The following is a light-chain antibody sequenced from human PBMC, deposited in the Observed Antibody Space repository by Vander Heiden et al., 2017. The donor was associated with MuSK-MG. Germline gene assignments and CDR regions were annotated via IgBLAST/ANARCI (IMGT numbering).Light chain of an antibody. J-gene: IGLJ2*01. V-gene: IGLV2-8*01. Sequence: QSALPQPPSASGSPGQSVTVSCTGTSSDVGGFNYVSWYQQHPGKAPKLMIYEVSKRPSGVPDRFSGSKSGNTASLTVSGLQAEDEADYYCSSHAGSDDLVFSGGTKLTVL. CDR2: EVS. CDR3: SSHAGSDDLV. CDR1: SSDVGGFNY.